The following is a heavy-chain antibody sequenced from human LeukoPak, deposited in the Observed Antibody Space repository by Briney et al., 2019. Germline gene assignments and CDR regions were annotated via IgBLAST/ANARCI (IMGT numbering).Heavy chain of an antibody. D-gene: IGHD6-13*01. CDR3: ARIYSSSWYPAIDY. V-gene: IGHV4-39*07. J-gene: IGHJ4*02. CDR1: GGSINSNSYY. Sequence: SETLSLTCTVSGGSINSNSYYWGWIRQPPGKGLEWIGEINHSGSTNYNPSLKSRVTISVDTSKNQFSLKLSSVTAADTAVYYCARIYSSSWYPAIDYWGQGTLVTVSS. CDR2: INHSGST.